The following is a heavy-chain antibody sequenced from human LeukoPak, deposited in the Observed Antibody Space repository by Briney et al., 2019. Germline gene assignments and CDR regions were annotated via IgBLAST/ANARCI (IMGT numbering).Heavy chain of an antibody. Sequence: SVQVSCKASGGNFRNYGFHWVRQAPGRGLEWMGGMLPIFGTANYAQKFQGRVTITADESSNTASLDLSSLTSEDTAVYYCATDPNPYSSTSGYFDFWGQGTLVTVSS. J-gene: IGHJ4*02. V-gene: IGHV1-69*01. CDR3: ATDPNPYSSTSGYFDF. CDR1: GGNFRNYG. CDR2: MLPIFGTA. D-gene: IGHD6-13*01.